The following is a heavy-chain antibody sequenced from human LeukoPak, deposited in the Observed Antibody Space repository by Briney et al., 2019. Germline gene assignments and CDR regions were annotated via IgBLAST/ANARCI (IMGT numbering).Heavy chain of an antibody. CDR3: ARGSYYDSSGYYYAFFDY. J-gene: IGHJ4*02. V-gene: IGHV3-13*05. D-gene: IGHD3-22*01. CDR2: IGTAGDP. Sequence: GGSLRLSCAASGFTFSSYDMHWVRQATGKGLEWVSAIGTAGDPYYPGSVKGRFTISRENAKNSLYLQMNSLRAGDTAVYYCARGSYYDSSGYYYAFFDYWGQGTLVTVSS. CDR1: GFTFSSYD.